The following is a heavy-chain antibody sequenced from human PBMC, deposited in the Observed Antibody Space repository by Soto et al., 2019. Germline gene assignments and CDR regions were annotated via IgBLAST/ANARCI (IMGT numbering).Heavy chain of an antibody. J-gene: IGHJ4*02. Sequence: VQLVESGGDVVRPGGSLRLSCVASGFTFDDHGMSWVRQAPGKGLEWVSGINWNGGDTGYADSVKGRFTISRDNAKNSLYLKMDSLRGEDTAIYYCSRDSWRLYYDSTGGLFDFWGQGTLVTVSS. CDR3: SRDSWRLYYDSTGGLFDF. CDR2: INWNGGDT. D-gene: IGHD3-22*01. CDR1: GFTFDDHG. V-gene: IGHV3-20*04.